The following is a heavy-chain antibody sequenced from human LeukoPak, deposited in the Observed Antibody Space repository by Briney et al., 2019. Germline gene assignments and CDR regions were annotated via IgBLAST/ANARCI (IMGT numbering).Heavy chain of an antibody. D-gene: IGHD1-26*01. J-gene: IGHJ3*02. CDR1: GFTFDDYG. CDR2: INWNGGST. V-gene: IGHV3-20*04. CDR3: ARLGVGATRDAFDI. Sequence: GGSLRLSCAASGFTFDDYGMSWVRQAPGKGLEWVSGINWNGGSTGYADSVKGRFTISRDNAKNSLYLQMNSLRAEDTALYYCARLGVGATRDAFDIWGQGTMVTVSS.